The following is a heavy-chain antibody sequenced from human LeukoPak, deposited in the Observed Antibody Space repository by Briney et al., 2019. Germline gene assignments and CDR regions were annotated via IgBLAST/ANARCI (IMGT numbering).Heavy chain of an antibody. V-gene: IGHV3-21*01. CDR3: ARAWTYCSGGSCCTGGVDY. CDR1: GFTFNSYS. CDR2: ISSSSSYI. Sequence: GGSLRLSCAASGFTFNSYSMKWVRQAPGKGLEWVSYISSSSSYIYYADSVKGRFTISRDNAKNSLYLQMNSLRVEDTAVYYCARAWTYCSGGSCCTGGVDYWGQGTLVTVSS. D-gene: IGHD2-15*01. J-gene: IGHJ4*02.